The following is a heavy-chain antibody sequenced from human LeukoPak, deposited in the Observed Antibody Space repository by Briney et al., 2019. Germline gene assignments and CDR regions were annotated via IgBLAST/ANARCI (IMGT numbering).Heavy chain of an antibody. D-gene: IGHD2-2*01. J-gene: IGHJ6*04. CDR1: GFTFSTYW. CDR3: ARELLGV. V-gene: IGHV3-74*01. Sequence: GGSLRLSCAASGFTFSTYWMHWVRQAPGEGPVWVSRINPDGSTTTYADSVKGRFTISRDNAKNSLYLQMNSLRAEDTAVYYCARELLGVWGKGTTVTVSS. CDR2: INPDGSTT.